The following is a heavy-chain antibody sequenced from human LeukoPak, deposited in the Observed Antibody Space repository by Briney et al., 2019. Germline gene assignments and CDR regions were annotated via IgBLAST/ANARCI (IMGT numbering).Heavy chain of an antibody. CDR1: GFTFDTHA. J-gene: IGHJ4*02. CDR3: AKDQGYSYYYLDY. V-gene: IGHV3-23*01. Sequence: PGGSPRLSCAASGFTFDTHAMSWVRQAQGKGLEWVSGINGNGASTYYSDSVKGRFTISRDNSKNTPYLQMSTLRAEDTAVYYCAKDQGYSYYYLDYWGQGTLVTVSS. D-gene: IGHD5-18*01. CDR2: INGNGAST.